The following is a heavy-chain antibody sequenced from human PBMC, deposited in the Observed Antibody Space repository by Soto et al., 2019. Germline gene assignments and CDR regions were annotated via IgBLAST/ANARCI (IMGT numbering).Heavy chain of an antibody. CDR3: ARENYYALDY. CDR2: INYSGST. D-gene: IGHD3-10*01. J-gene: IGHJ4*02. V-gene: IGHV4-59*01. Sequence: LSLTCTVSSGSISSYNWNWVRQPPGKGLEWIGFINYSGSTHYNPSLKSRVTISLDTSKNQFSLKLNSVTAADTAVYYCARENYYALDYWGPGTLVTV. CDR1: SGSISSYN.